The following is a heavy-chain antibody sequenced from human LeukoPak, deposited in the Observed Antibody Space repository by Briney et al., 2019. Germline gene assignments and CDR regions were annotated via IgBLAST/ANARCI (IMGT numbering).Heavy chain of an antibody. D-gene: IGHD3-3*01. J-gene: IGHJ4*02. CDR1: GGSFSGYY. V-gene: IGHV4-34*01. Sequence: PSETLSLTCAVYGGSFSGYYWSWIRQPPGKGLEWIGEINHSGSTNYNPSLKSRVTISVDTSKNQFSLKLSSVTAADTAVYYCARKGSGYYDYWGQGTLVTASS. CDR2: INHSGST. CDR3: ARKGSGYYDY.